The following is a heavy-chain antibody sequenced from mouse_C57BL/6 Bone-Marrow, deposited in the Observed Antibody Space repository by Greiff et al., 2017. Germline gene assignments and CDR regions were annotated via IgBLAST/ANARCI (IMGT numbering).Heavy chain of an antibody. CDR1: GYTFTDYY. Sequence: EVQLQQSGPVLVKPGASVKMSCKASGYTFTDYYMNWVKQSHGKSLEWIGVINPYNGGTSYNQKFKGKATLTVDKSSSTAYMELNSLTSEDSAVYYCARDLGYARDYWGQGTSVTVSS. V-gene: IGHV1-19*01. J-gene: IGHJ4*01. CDR3: ARDLGYARDY. CDR2: INPYNGGT.